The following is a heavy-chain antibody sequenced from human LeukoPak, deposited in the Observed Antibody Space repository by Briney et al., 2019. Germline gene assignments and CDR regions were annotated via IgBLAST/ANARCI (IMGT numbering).Heavy chain of an antibody. D-gene: IGHD3-3*01. V-gene: IGHV3-21*01. Sequence: GGSLRLSCAASGFTFSSYAMSWVRQAPGKGLEWVSSISSSSSYIYYADSVKGRFTISRDNAKNSLYLQMNSLRAEDTAVYYCARDIGITIFGVPTGGPSYFDYWGQGTLVTVSS. CDR1: GFTFSSYA. CDR3: ARDIGITIFGVPTGGPSYFDY. J-gene: IGHJ4*02. CDR2: ISSSSSYI.